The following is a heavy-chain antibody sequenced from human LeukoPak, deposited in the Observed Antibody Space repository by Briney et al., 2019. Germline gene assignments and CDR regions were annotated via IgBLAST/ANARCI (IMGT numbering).Heavy chain of an antibody. J-gene: IGHJ4*02. CDR3: ANSWYPRYYFDY. Sequence: VASVKVSCKASGGTFSSYAISWVRQAPGQGLEWMGGIIPIFGTANYAQKFQGRVTITADESTSTAYMELSSLRSEDTAVYYCANSWYPRYYFDYWGQGTLVTVSS. D-gene: IGHD6-13*01. V-gene: IGHV1-69*13. CDR1: GGTFSSYA. CDR2: IIPIFGTA.